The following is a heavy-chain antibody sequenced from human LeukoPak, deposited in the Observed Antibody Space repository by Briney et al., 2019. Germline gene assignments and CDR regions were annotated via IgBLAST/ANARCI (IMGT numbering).Heavy chain of an antibody. J-gene: IGHJ4*02. Sequence: SETLSLTCAVYGGSFSGYYWNWIRQPPGKGLEWIGEINHTGSTNYNPSLKSRVTISLDTSKNQFSLKVSSVTAADTAVYYCARGLTTYDYWGQGTLVTVSS. CDR2: INHTGST. CDR1: GGSFSGYY. V-gene: IGHV4-34*01. CDR3: ARGLTTYDY. D-gene: IGHD4-11*01.